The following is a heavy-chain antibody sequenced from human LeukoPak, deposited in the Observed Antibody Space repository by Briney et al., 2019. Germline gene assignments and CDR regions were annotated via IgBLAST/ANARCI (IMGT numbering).Heavy chain of an antibody. CDR1: GFTFSIHW. J-gene: IGHJ3*02. CDR3: TRSDCSGGGCYSVRAFDI. CDR2: IKQDGSEK. Sequence: QPGGSLRLSCAASGFTFSIHWMSWVRQAPGKGLEWVANIKQDGSEKYYVGSVKGRFTIYRDNAKNSLYLQMNSLRAEDTAVYYCTRSDCSGGGCYSVRAFDIWGQGTMVAVSS. D-gene: IGHD2-15*01. V-gene: IGHV3-7*01.